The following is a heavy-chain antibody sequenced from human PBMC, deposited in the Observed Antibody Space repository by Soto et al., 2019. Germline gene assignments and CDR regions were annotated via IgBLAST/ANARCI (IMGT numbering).Heavy chain of an antibody. CDR1: SGSFRRDY. CDR2: IHNSGFT. Sequence: SETLSLTCTVSSGSFRRDYWSWIPQPPGKGLEGVGYIHNSGFTNYNASLRSRVTISIDTAKNQFSLKLTSLTAADTAVYYCARGGAPYNWFGPWGQGTLVTVSS. V-gene: IGHV4-59*01. D-gene: IGHD3-16*01. CDR3: ARGGAPYNWFGP. J-gene: IGHJ5*02.